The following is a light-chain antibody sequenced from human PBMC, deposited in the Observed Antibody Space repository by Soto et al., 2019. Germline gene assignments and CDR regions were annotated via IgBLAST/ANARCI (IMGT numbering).Light chain of an antibody. V-gene: IGKV3-20*01. CDR2: GAS. Sequence: EIVLTQSPATLSLSPGERATLSCRASQSVFSSLAWYQQKPGQAPRLLIYGASSRATGIPDRFSGSGSGTDFTLTISRLEPEDFAVYYCQQYGSSPLTFGGGTKVDI. J-gene: IGKJ4*01. CDR3: QQYGSSPLT. CDR1: QSVFSS.